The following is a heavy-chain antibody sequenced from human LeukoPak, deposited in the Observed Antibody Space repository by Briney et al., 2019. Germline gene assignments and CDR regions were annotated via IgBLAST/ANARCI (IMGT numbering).Heavy chain of an antibody. CDR3: ARHGVAAAGREPYYYYYYGMDV. V-gene: IGHV4-34*01. CDR1: GGSFSGYY. J-gene: IGHJ6*02. CDR2: INHSGST. D-gene: IGHD6-13*01. Sequence: SETLSLTCAVYGGSFSGYYWSWIRQPPGKGLEWIGEINHSGSTNYNPSLKSRVTISVDTSRNQFSLKLSSVTAADTAVYYCARHGVAAAGREPYYYYYYGMDVWGQGTTVTVSS.